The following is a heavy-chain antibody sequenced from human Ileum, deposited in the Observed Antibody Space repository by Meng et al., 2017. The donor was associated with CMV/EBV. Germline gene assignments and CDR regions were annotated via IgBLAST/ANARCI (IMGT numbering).Heavy chain of an antibody. J-gene: IGHJ4*02. CDR2: IYRGGST. V-gene: IGHV3-53*01. CDR1: GFTLSSNY. CDR3: ARDHGDY. Sequence: VQLGVLGGGLIQLGGSLRLSCAASGFTLSSNYMSWVRQAPGKGLEWVSVIYRGGSTYYADSVKGRFTISRDNSKNTLYLQMNSLRAEDTAVYYCARDHGDYWGQGTLVTVSS.